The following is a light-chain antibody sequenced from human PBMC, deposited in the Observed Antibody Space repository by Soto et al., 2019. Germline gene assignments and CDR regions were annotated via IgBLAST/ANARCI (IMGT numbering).Light chain of an antibody. CDR1: SSDVGGYNY. CDR3: SSYTSTSTYV. Sequence: QSSLTQPASVSGSPGQSITISCPGTSSDVGGYNYVSWYQQYPGKAPKLMIYHVSNRPSGVSNRFSGSKSGNSASLTISGIQPEDEADYYCSSYTSTSTYVFGTGTKVTVL. V-gene: IGLV2-14*01. CDR2: HVS. J-gene: IGLJ1*01.